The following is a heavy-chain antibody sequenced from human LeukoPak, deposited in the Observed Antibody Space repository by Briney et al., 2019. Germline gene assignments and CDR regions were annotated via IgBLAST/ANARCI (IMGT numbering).Heavy chain of an antibody. CDR2: IYYSGST. CDR1: GGSISSYY. J-gene: IGHJ4*02. CDR3: ARHDRLWFKAYYFDY. V-gene: IGHV4-59*08. D-gene: IGHD5-18*01. Sequence: SETLSLTCTVSGGSISSYYWSWIRQPPGKGLEWIGYIYYSGSTNYNPSLKSRVTISVDTSKNQFSLKLSSVTAADTAVYYCARHDRLWFKAYYFDYWGQGTLVTVSS.